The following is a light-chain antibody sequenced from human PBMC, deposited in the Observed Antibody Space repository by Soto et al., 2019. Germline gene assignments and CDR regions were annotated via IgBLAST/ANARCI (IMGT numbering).Light chain of an antibody. CDR1: QSVSSSY. V-gene: IGKV3-20*01. J-gene: IGKJ1*01. CDR3: QQYGSSPWT. Sequence: EIVSTQSPGTLSLSPGERATLSCRASQSVSSSYLAWYLQKPGQAPRLLIYGASSRATGIPDRFSGSGSGTDFTLTISRLEPEDFAVYYCQQYGSSPWTFGQGTKVEIK. CDR2: GAS.